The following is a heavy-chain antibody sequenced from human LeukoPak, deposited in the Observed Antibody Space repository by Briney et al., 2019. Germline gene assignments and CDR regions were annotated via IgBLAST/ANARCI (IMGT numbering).Heavy chain of an antibody. CDR1: GGSFSDYY. D-gene: IGHD2-2*01. Sequence: PSETLSLTCAVYGGSFSDYYWNWIRQPPGKGLEWIGEINHSGTANYHPSLKSRVTISVDTSKNQFSLRLTSVTAADTAVYYCARGLRLPSRSTPAVPHVWGKGTTVTVSA. V-gene: IGHV4-34*01. CDR3: ARGLRLPSRSTPAVPHV. CDR2: INHSGTA. J-gene: IGHJ6*04.